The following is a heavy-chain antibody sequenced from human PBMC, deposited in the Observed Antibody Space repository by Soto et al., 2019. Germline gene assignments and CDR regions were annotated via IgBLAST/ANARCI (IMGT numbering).Heavy chain of an antibody. CDR2: INTYNGMT. V-gene: IGHV1-18*01. CDR3: AKSPRGEMATD. CDR1: GYTFINYH. Sequence: QVQLVQSGGEVKKPGASVTVSCKASGYTFINYHITWVRQAPGQGLEWMAWINTYNGMTDYAQRVQGRVTMTRDTSTSTAYLELRNLGSDDTAVYFCAKSPRGEMATDWGQGTLVTVSS. J-gene: IGHJ4*02. D-gene: IGHD5-12*01.